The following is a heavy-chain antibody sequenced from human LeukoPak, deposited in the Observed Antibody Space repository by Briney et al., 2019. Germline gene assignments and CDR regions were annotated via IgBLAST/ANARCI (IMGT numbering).Heavy chain of an antibody. J-gene: IGHJ5*02. Sequence: SETLSLTCAVYGGSFSGYYWSWIRQPPGKGLEWIGEINHSGSTNYNPSLKSRVTISVDTSKNQFSLKLSSVTAADTAVYYCARVNYYDSLRRKYNWFDPWGQGTLVTVSS. V-gene: IGHV4-34*01. CDR1: GGSFSGYY. CDR2: INHSGST. D-gene: IGHD3-22*01. CDR3: ARVNYYDSLRRKYNWFDP.